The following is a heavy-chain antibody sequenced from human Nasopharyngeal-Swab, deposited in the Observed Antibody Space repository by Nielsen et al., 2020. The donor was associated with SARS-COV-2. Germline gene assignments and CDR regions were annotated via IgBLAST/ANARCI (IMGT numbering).Heavy chain of an antibody. D-gene: IGHD2-2*01. CDR3: ARVYVVVVPAATNWFDP. Sequence: WIRQPPGKGPQWIGEINDSGSTNYNPSLKSRVAISLDTSKNQFSLKLSSVTAADTAVYYCARVYVVVVPAATNWFDPWGQGTLVTVSS. CDR2: INDSGST. V-gene: IGHV4-34*01. J-gene: IGHJ5*02.